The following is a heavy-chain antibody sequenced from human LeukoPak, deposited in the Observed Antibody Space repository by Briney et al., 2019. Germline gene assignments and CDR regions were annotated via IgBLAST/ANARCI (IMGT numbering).Heavy chain of an antibody. Sequence: SETLSLTCTVSGGFIGDGGYYWSWIRQPPGKGLEWIGYIYHSGFTSYNPSLKSRVTVSVDRSENQISLKLNFVTAADTAIYYCATTPVGSTRFFDFWGPGTLLSVSS. CDR2: IYHSGFT. CDR3: ATTPVGSTRFFDF. CDR1: GGFIGDGGYY. J-gene: IGHJ4*02. V-gene: IGHV4-30-2*01. D-gene: IGHD1-26*01.